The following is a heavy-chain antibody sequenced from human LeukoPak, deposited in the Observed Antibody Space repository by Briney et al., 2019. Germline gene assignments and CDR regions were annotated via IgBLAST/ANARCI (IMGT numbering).Heavy chain of an antibody. J-gene: IGHJ4*02. Sequence: SETLSLTCTVSGGSISSYYWSWIRQPPGKGLEWIGEMNHSGSTNYNPSLKSRVTISIDTSKTQFSLRLSSVTAADTAVYYCAKGVRIQLQLEDWGQGTLVTVSS. D-gene: IGHD1-1*01. CDR1: GGSISSYY. V-gene: IGHV4-34*01. CDR2: MNHSGST. CDR3: AKGVRIQLQLED.